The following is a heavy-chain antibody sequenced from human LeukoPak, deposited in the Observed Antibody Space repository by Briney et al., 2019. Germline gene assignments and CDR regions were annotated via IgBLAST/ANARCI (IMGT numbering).Heavy chain of an antibody. D-gene: IGHD4-17*01. CDR3: ARDHPDYGDSS. Sequence: GGSLRLSCAISGFTVRRNYMSWVRQAPGKGPEWVSVIYSGGDKFYADSVKGRFTISSDNFKNTLYLQMNSLRVEDTAVYYCARDHPDYGDSSWSQGTLVTVSS. CDR1: GFTVRRNY. CDR2: IYSGGDK. J-gene: IGHJ5*02. V-gene: IGHV3-53*01.